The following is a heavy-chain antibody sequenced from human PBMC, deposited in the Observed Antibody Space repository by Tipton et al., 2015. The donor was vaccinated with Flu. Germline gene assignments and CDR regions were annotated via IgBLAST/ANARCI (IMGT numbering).Heavy chain of an antibody. CDR1: GGSFTGYY. CDR2: INHSGST. D-gene: IGHD4-11*01. CDR3: ARRDYSNYVSEPKNWFDS. J-gene: IGHJ5*01. Sequence: TLSLTCSVYGGSFTGYYWTWIRQAPGKGLEWIGEINHSGSTHYNSSLKSRATLSVDTSKNQFSLRLSSVTAADTAVYYCARRDYSNYVSEPKNWFDSWGQGTLVTVSS. V-gene: IGHV4-34*01.